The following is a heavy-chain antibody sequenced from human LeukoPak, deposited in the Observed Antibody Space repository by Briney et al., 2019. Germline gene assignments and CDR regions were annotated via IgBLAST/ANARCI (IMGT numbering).Heavy chain of an antibody. V-gene: IGHV3-74*01. CDR3: AKSDWFDP. CDR1: GFTFSNYW. J-gene: IGHJ5*02. Sequence: PGGSLRLSCATSGFTFSNYWMSWLRHVPGKGLVWVSRIKNDGSSATYAESVKGRFTISRDNARSTLYLHMNSLRVDDTAVYYCAKSDWFDPWGRGILVTVSS. CDR2: IKNDGSSA.